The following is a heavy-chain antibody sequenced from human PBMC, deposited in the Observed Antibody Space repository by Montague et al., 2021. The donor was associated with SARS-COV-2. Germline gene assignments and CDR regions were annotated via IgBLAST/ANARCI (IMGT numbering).Heavy chain of an antibody. CDR1: GVSVTDYY. D-gene: IGHD3-9*01. J-gene: IGHJ4*02. CDR2: VLYNKGT. CDR3: VRHPHYDGLNGPPDF. V-gene: IGHV4-59*08. Sequence: SETLSLTCTVSGVSVTDYYWSWIRQPPGKGLEWVGDVLYNKGTNFNPSLKSRVAISVDTSKNQFSLRLTSVTAADTAFYYYVRHPHYDGLNGPPDFWDQGTLVTVSS.